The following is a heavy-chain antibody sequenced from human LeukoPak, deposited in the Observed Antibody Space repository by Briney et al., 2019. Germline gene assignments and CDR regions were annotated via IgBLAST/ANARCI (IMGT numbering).Heavy chain of an antibody. V-gene: IGHV3-33*08. CDR3: ASSANYYYYYGMDV. CDR1: GFTFSRYG. Sequence: SGGSLRLSCAASGFTFSRYGMHWVRQAPGKGLEWVAVIWYDGSNKYYADSVKGRFTISRDNSKNTLYLQMNSLRAEDTAVYYCASSANYYYYYGMDVWGQGTTVTVSS. CDR2: IWYDGSNK. J-gene: IGHJ6*02.